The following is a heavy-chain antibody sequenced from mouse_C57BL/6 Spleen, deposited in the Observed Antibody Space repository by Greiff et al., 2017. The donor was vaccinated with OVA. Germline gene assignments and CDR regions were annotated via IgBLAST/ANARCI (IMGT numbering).Heavy chain of an antibody. CDR3: ARGDYDEGGLLD. CDR2: IYPRSGNT. J-gene: IGHJ3*01. Sequence: QVQLKESGAELARPGASVKLSCKASGYTFTSYGISWVKQRTGQGLEWIGEIYPRSGNTYYNEKFKGKATLTADKSSSTAYMELRSLTSEDSAVYFCARGDYDEGGLLDWGQGTLVTVSA. CDR1: GYTFTSYG. D-gene: IGHD2-4*01. V-gene: IGHV1-81*01.